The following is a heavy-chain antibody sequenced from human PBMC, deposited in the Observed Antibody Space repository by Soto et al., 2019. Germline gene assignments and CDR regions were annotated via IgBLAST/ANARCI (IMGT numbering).Heavy chain of an antibody. CDR2: ISWNSGSI. CDR3: ARGLELRTPMFLDDFDI. CDR1: GFTFDDYA. J-gene: IGHJ3*02. Sequence: GGSLRLSCATSGFTFDDYAMHWVRQAPGKGLEWVSGISWNSGSIGYADSVKGRFIISRDNAKNSLYLQMNSLRAEDTALYYCARGLELRTPMFLDDFDIWGQGTMVTVSS. V-gene: IGHV3-9*01. D-gene: IGHD1-7*01.